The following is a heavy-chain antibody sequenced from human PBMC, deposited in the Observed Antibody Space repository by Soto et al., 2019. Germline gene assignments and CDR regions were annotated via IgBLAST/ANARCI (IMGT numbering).Heavy chain of an antibody. CDR2: IFWDDDK. CDR3: AHAGDYDLLTFDH. Sequence: ITLRELGPTLVKPARTLNLTWDFSGSPPSTYHRVVAWIGQPPGKPLEWLELIFWDDDKRYSPSLKDRLAISKDTSSNQVVLTITNVDPGDTATYFCAHAGDYDLLTFDHWGPGTLVTVSS. V-gene: IGHV2-5*02. CDR1: GSPPSTYHRV. D-gene: IGHD4-17*01. J-gene: IGHJ4*02.